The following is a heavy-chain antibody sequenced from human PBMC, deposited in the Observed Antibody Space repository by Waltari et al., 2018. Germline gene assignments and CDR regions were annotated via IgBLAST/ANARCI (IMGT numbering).Heavy chain of an antibody. CDR2: ISAYNGNT. CDR1: GYTFTSYG. V-gene: IGHV1-18*01. J-gene: IGHJ6*02. D-gene: IGHD5-18*01. CDR3: ARGLCRDTARGYYYYYGMDV. Sequence: QVQLVQSGAEVKKPGASVKVSCKASGYTFTSYGISWVRQAPGQGLEWMGGISAYNGNTNYAQKLQGRGNMTTDTSTSTAYMELRSLRSDDTAVYYCARGLCRDTARGYYYYYGMDVWGQGTTVTVSS.